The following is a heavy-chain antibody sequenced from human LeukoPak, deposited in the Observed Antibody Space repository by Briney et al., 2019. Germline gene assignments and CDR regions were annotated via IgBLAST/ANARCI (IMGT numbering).Heavy chain of an antibody. D-gene: IGHD2-2*01. J-gene: IGHJ4*02. Sequence: ASVKVSCKASGYTFTGYYMHWVRQAPGQGLEWMGWINPNSGGTNYAQKFQGRVTMTRDTSISTAYMELSRLRSDDTAVYYCARDHNVVVAGLIFDYWGQGTLVTVSS. CDR2: INPNSGGT. CDR3: ARDHNVVVAGLIFDY. CDR1: GYTFTGYY. V-gene: IGHV1-2*02.